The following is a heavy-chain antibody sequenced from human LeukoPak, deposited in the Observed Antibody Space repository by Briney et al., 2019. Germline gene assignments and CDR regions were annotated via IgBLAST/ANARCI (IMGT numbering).Heavy chain of an antibody. CDR3: ARVVTYYYDSSGYLDY. CDR2: IYPGDSDT. D-gene: IGHD3-22*01. V-gene: IGHV5-51*01. Sequence: GESLKISCKGSGYSFTSYWIGWVRQMPGKGLEWMGIIYPGDSDTRYSPSFQGQVTISADKSISTAYLQWSSLKASDTAMYYCARVVTYYYDSSGYLDYWGQGTLVTVSS. J-gene: IGHJ4*02. CDR1: GYSFTSYW.